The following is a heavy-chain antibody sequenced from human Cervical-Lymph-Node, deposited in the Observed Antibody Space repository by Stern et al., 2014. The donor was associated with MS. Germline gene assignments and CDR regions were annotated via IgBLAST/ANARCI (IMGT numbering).Heavy chain of an antibody. D-gene: IGHD3-10*01. J-gene: IGHJ4*02. V-gene: IGHV3-30-3*01. CDR3: ARGGRGVGLEY. Sequence: VQLVESGGGVVQPGRSLSLSCVASGFSFSNYAMHWVRQAPGKGLEWVAFVSYDETQRNSTDSVKARFTISRDNSKNTLYLHMHSLRDEDTAVYFCARGGRGVGLEYWGQGALVTVSS. CDR1: GFSFSNYA. CDR2: VSYDETQR.